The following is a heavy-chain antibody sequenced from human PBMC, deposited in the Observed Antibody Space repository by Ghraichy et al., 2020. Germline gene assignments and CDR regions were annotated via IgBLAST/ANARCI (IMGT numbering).Heavy chain of an antibody. CDR3: ARDGASSGYYSYFDY. Sequence: GGSLRLSCVASGFRFSTYSMNWVRQAPGKGLEWVASISYSSRYIYYTDSVKGRFTLSRDNAKNSLFLQMNSLRAEDTALYYCARDGASSGYYSYFDYWGQGSLVTVSS. J-gene: IGHJ4*02. CDR2: ISYSSRYI. CDR1: GFRFSTYS. V-gene: IGHV3-21*01. D-gene: IGHD3-22*01.